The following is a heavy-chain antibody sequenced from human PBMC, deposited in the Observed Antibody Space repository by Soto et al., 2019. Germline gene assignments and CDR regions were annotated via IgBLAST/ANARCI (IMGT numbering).Heavy chain of an antibody. CDR2: LSGRGDST. CDR3: AKDLSSMAAGGTRALIDS. J-gene: IGHJ4*02. V-gene: IGHV3-23*01. D-gene: IGHD6-13*01. Sequence: PGGSVRLSCVASGFTFSSSARSWDRQAPAKGLEWVSSLSGRGDSTYYADSVKGRFTLSRDNFKNTLFLQMNSLRAEDTALYYCAKDLSSMAAGGTRALIDSWGQGTLVTVSS. CDR1: GFTFSSSA.